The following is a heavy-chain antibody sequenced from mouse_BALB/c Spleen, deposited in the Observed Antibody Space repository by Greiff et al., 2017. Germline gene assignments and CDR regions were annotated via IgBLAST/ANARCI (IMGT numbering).Heavy chain of an antibody. Sequence: VQLKESGAELVKPGASVKLSCTASGFNIKDYYMHWVKQRPEQGLEWIGWIDPENGNTIYDPKFQGKASITADTSSNTAYLQLSSLTSEDTAVYYCARWGDYDPYWGQGTLVTVSA. CDR3: ARWGDYDPY. CDR2: IDPENGNT. CDR1: GFNIKDYY. D-gene: IGHD2-4*01. V-gene: IGHV14-1*02. J-gene: IGHJ3*01.